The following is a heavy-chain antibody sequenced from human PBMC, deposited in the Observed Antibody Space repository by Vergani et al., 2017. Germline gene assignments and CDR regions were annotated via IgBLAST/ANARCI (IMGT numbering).Heavy chain of an antibody. CDR3: ARHAYYYDSSGYYFGYYYYXMDV. CDR1: GGSFSGYY. CDR2: INHSGST. Sequence: QVQLQQWGAGLLKPSETLSLTCAVYGGSFSGYYWSWIRQPPGKGLEWIGEINHSGSTNYNPSLKSRVTISVDTSKNQFSLKLSSVTAADTAVYYCARHAYYYDSSGYYFGYYYYXMDVWGKGTTVTVSS. V-gene: IGHV4-34*01. D-gene: IGHD3-22*01. J-gene: IGHJ6*03.